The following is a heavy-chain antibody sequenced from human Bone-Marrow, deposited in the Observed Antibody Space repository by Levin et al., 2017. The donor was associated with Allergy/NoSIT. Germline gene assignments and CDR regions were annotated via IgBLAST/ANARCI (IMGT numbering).Heavy chain of an antibody. CDR1: GFSVTTSGEG. CDR3: ARLNNCGNTFNF. J-gene: IGHJ3*01. V-gene: IGHV2-5*04. D-gene: IGHD7-27*01. CDR2: IYWNDET. Sequence: ASGPTLVKPTQTLTLTCTVSGFSVTTSGEGVGWIRQPPGKAMQWLALIYWNDETRYSPSLKNRFTITKDASKNQVVLTVTNLDPQDTGTYFCARLNNCGNTFNFWGRGTLVAVS.